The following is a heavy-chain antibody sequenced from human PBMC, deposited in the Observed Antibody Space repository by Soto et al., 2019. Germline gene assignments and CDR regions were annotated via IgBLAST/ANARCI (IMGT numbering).Heavy chain of an antibody. CDR1: GYTFTSYG. Sequence: QVQLVQSGAEVKKPGASVKVSCKASGYTFTSYGISWVRQAPGQGLEWMGWISAYNGNTNYAQKLQGRVTMTIDTSTGTAYMELRSLRSDDTAVYYCARDGASITIFGVVENWFDPWGQGTLVTVSS. D-gene: IGHD3-3*01. CDR3: ARDGASITIFGVVENWFDP. J-gene: IGHJ5*02. CDR2: ISAYNGNT. V-gene: IGHV1-18*01.